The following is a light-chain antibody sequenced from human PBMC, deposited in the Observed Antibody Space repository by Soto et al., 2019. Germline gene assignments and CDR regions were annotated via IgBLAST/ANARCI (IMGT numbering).Light chain of an antibody. V-gene: IGKV3-20*01. CDR1: QSVSSSY. CDR2: GAS. Sequence: EIVLTQSPGTLSLSPGERATLSCRASQSVSSSYLAWYQQKPGQAPRLLIYGASSRATGIPDRFSGSGAGTEFTLTINSLQSEDFAVYYCQQYNNWPPTFGQGTRLEIK. CDR3: QQYNNWPPT. J-gene: IGKJ5*01.